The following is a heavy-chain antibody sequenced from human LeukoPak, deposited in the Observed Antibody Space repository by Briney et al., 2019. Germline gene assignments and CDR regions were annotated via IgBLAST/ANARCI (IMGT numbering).Heavy chain of an antibody. CDR1: GFTFSSYG. V-gene: IGHV3-23*01. CDR3: AKTVVVTGNPRAFDI. D-gene: IGHD2-21*02. CDR2: ISGRGVST. J-gene: IGHJ3*02. Sequence: GGSLRLSCAASGFTFSSYGMSWVRQAPGKGLEWVSGISGRGVSTYYADSLKGRFTVSRDNSKNTVFLQMNSLRAEDTAVYYCAKTVVVTGNPRAFDIWGQGTMVTVSS.